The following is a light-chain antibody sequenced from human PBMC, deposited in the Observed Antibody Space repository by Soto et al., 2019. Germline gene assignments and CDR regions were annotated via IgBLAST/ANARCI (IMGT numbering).Light chain of an antibody. V-gene: IGKV3-15*01. Sequence: IVMTQYPDTLSVSPGERATLSCWASQSVGTSLAWYQQKPRHAPGLRIYAACARATGLRATFSGSGSGTEFTLTITSLQSEDFALYVCHHYHNWPTWTFGQGTKVDI. J-gene: IGKJ1*01. CDR3: HHYHNWPTWT. CDR2: AAC. CDR1: QSVGTS.